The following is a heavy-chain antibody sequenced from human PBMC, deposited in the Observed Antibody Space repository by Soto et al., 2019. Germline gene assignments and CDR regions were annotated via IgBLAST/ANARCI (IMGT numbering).Heavy chain of an antibody. D-gene: IGHD3-10*01. Sequence: QVQLVESGGGVVQPGRSLRLSCAASGFTFSSYAMHWVRQAPGNGLEWVAVISYDGSNKYYADSVKGRFTISRDNSKNTLYLQMNSLRAEDTAVYYCARDGSGTEDYFDYWGQGTLVTVSS. CDR1: GFTFSSYA. J-gene: IGHJ4*02. CDR2: ISYDGSNK. CDR3: ARDGSGTEDYFDY. V-gene: IGHV3-30-3*01.